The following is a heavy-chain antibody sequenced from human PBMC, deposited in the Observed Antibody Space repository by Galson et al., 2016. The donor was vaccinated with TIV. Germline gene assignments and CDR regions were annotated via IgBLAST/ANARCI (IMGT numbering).Heavy chain of an antibody. D-gene: IGHD6-6*01. CDR2: ISYDGRNR. J-gene: IGHJ4*02. Sequence: SLRLSCAASSGLNFSTYAMHWVRQSPGTGLAWVAVISYDGRNRYYAASARGRFTVSRDNSKNTVYLEMNNLRADDSALFFCARGPSSSSGLMDYWGRGTLVTVSS. V-gene: IGHV3-30*03. CDR1: SGLNFSTYA. CDR3: ARGPSSSSGLMDY.